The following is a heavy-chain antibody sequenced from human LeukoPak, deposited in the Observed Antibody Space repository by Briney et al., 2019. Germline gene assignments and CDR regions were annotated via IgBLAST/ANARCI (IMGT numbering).Heavy chain of an antibody. D-gene: IGHD6-6*01. V-gene: IGHV3-9*01. J-gene: IGHJ4*02. CDR1: GFPFDDYA. CDR2: ISWNSGNI. Sequence: GGSLRLSCAASGFPFDDYAMHWVRQAPGKGLEWVSGISWNSGNIGSADSVKGRFTISRDNAKTSLYLQVNSLRPEDTALYYCAKDIRIGHSSSPTFDYWGQGTLVTVSS. CDR3: AKDIRIGHSSSPTFDY.